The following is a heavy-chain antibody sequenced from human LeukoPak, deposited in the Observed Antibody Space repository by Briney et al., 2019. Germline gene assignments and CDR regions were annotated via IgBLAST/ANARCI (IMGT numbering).Heavy chain of an antibody. CDR3: ARRQEVDDPVNM. Sequence: GESLKISCKDSGYSFTSYWIDWVRQMPGKGLECRWSLYPGDSDTRYSSSFQGQVTISADKSVSTAYLQWSSLKASDTAMYYCARRQEVDDPVNMWDQGTMVTVSS. CDR2: LYPGDSDT. CDR1: GYSFTSYW. J-gene: IGHJ3*02. V-gene: IGHV5-51*01. D-gene: IGHD1-1*01.